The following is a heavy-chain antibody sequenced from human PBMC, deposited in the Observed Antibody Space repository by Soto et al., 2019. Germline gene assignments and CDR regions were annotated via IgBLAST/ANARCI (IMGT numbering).Heavy chain of an antibody. J-gene: IGHJ5*02. V-gene: IGHV3-23*01. D-gene: IGHD1-26*01. Sequence: EVQLLESGGGLVQPGGSLRLSCAASGFTFSNYAMTWVRQAPGKGLEWVSAISGSGGSTYYADSVKGRFTISRDNSRNTVFPHMKSLRAEEPALYFCAKALGGWELLHWFDPWGRGTLVPVSS. CDR1: GFTFSNYA. CDR2: ISGSGGST. CDR3: AKALGGWELLHWFDP.